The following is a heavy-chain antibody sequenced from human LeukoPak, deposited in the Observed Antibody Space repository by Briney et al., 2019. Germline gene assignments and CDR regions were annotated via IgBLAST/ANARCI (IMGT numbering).Heavy chain of an antibody. V-gene: IGHV3-11*03. CDR2: ISSSSSYT. CDR3: AKSVVVADLYYYYGMDV. D-gene: IGHD2-15*01. CDR1: GFTFSDYY. Sequence: GGSLRLSCAASGFTFSDYYMSWIRQAPGKGLEWVSYISSSSSYTNYADSVKGRFTIPRDNAKNSLYLQMNSLRAEDTAVYYCAKSVVVADLYYYYGMDVWGQGTTVTVSS. J-gene: IGHJ6*02.